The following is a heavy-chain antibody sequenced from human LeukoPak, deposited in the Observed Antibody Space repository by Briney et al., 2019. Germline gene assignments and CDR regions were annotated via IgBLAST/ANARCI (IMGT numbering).Heavy chain of an antibody. CDR1: GFTFSSYS. J-gene: IGHJ4*02. CDR3: ARVEGYCSSTSCFGY. D-gene: IGHD2-2*01. Sequence: PGGSLRLXCAASGFTFSSYSMNWVRQAPGKGLEWVSSISSSSSYIYHADSVKGRFTISRDNAKNSLYLQMNSLRAEDTAVYYCARVEGYCSSTSCFGYWGQGTLVTVSS. V-gene: IGHV3-21*01. CDR2: ISSSSSYI.